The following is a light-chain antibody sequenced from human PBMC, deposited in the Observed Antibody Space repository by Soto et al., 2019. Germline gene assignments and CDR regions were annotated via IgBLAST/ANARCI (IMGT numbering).Light chain of an antibody. CDR1: QSVSSN. CDR2: GAS. CDR3: QQYNNWPPYT. Sequence: EIVMTQSPATLSVSPGERATLSCRASQSVSSNLAWYQQKPGQAPRLLIYGASTRATGIPARFSGSGSGTEFTLTISSLQSEDFAVYYCQQYNNWPPYTFGKG. V-gene: IGKV3-15*01. J-gene: IGKJ2*01.